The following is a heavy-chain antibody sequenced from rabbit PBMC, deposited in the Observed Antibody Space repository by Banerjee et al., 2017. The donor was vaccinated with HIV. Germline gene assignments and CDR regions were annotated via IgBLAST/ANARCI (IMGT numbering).Heavy chain of an antibody. J-gene: IGHJ4*01. CDR3: ARDLAGVTGWNFNL. V-gene: IGHV1S45*01. Sequence: QEQLEESGGGLVQPEGSLTLTCTASGFSFSTTYYMCWVRQAPGKGLELIACIYTDSDGTWYTSWVIARFTISKTSSTTVTLQLNSLTAADTATYFCARDLAGVTGWNFNLWGQGTLVTVS. D-gene: IGHD4-1*01. CDR1: GFSFSTTYY. CDR2: IYTDSDGT.